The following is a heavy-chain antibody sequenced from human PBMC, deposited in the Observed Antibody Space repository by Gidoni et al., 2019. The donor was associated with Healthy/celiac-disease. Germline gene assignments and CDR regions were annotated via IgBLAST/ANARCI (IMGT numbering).Heavy chain of an antibody. D-gene: IGHD2-2*01. CDR1: GYPFTGYY. Sequence: QVQLVQSGAEVKKPGASVKVSCKASGYPFTGYYMHWVRQAPGQGLEWMGWINPNSGGTNYAQKFQGWVTMTRDTSISTAYMELSRLRSDDTAVYYCARDSGCSSTSCYDYWGQGTLVTVSS. V-gene: IGHV1-2*04. J-gene: IGHJ4*02. CDR2: INPNSGGT. CDR3: ARDSGCSSTSCYDY.